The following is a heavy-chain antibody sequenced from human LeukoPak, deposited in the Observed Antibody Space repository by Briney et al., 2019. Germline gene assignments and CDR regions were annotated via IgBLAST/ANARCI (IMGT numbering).Heavy chain of an antibody. CDR1: GFTFSSHD. CDR3: AREIAAAAQTLYNWFDP. CDR2: IYSGGST. J-gene: IGHJ5*02. D-gene: IGHD6-13*01. V-gene: IGHV3-66*01. Sequence: GGSLRLSCLGSGFTFSSHDMSWVRQAPGKGLEWVSVIYSGGSTYYADSVKGRFTISRDNSKNTLYLQMNSLRAEDTAVYYCAREIAAAAQTLYNWFDPWGQGTLVTVSS.